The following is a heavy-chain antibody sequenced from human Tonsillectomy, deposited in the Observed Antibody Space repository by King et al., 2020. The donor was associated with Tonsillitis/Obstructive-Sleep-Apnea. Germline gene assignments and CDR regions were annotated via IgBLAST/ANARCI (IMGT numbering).Heavy chain of an antibody. CDR3: ARDFPIVVIPAAIVGGMDV. J-gene: IGHJ6*02. V-gene: IGHV3-30*03. Sequence: QLVQSGGGVVQPGRSLRLSCAASGFTFSRYAMHWVRQAPGKGLEWVAVISYDGSKKYYADSVKGRFTISRDNSKNTLYLQMNSLRAEDAAVYYCARDFPIVVIPAAIVGGMDVWGQGTTVTVSS. CDR1: GFTFSRYA. CDR2: ISYDGSKK. D-gene: IGHD2-2*02.